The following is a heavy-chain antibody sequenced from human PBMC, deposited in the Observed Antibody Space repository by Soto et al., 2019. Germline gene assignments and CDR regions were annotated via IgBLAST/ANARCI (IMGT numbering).Heavy chain of an antibody. D-gene: IGHD4-17*01. CDR3: ARGMTTVTSWLGYYYGMDV. V-gene: IGHV1-69*02. CDR1: GGTFSSYT. J-gene: IGHJ6*02. CDR2: IIPSLGIA. Sequence: QVQLVQSGAEVKKPGSSVKVSCKACGGTFSSYTISWVRQAPGQGLEWMGRIIPSLGIANYAQKFQGRVTITADKSTSTAYMELSSLRSEDTAVYYCARGMTTVTSWLGYYYGMDVWGQGTTVTVSS.